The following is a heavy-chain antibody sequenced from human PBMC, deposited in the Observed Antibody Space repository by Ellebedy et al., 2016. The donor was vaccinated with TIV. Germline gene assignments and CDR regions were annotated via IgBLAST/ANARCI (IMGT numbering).Heavy chain of an antibody. J-gene: IGHJ3*02. CDR1: GGSISSYY. D-gene: IGHD3-10*01. CDR2: IYYSGST. CDR3: ARLVTMVRGVIPDAFDI. V-gene: IGHV4-59*01. Sequence: SETLSLXXTVSGGSISSYYWSWIRQPPGKGLEWIGYIYYSGSTNYNPSLKSRVTISVDTSKNQFSLKLSSVTAADTAVYYCARLVTMVRGVIPDAFDIWGQGTMVTVSS.